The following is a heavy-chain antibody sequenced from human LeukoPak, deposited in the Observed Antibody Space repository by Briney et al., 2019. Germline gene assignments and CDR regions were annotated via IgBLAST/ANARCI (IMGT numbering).Heavy chain of an antibody. CDR1: GFTFSSYG. CDR3: AKDHEDILTGYYTPDY. J-gene: IGHJ4*02. D-gene: IGHD3-9*01. V-gene: IGHV3-30*18. CDR2: ISYDGSNK. Sequence: GGSLRLSCAASGFTFSSYGMHWVRQAPGKGLEWVAVISYDGSNKYYADSVKGRFTISRDNSKNALYLQMNSLRAEDTAVYYCAKDHEDILTGYYTPDYWGQGTLVTVSS.